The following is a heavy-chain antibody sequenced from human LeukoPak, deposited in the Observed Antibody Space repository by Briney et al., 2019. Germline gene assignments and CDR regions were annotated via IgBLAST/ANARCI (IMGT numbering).Heavy chain of an antibody. CDR1: GYTFTSYG. V-gene: IGHV1-18*01. J-gene: IGHJ4*02. CDR3: ARGGYYYDKSGFYYLDY. CDR2: ISAYNGNT. D-gene: IGHD3-22*01. Sequence: ASVKVSCKASGYTFTSYGLTWVRQAPGQGLEWMGWISAYNGNTNFAQKLQGRVTMTTDTSTGTAYMELRSLRFDDTAVYYCARGGYYYDKSGFYYLDYWGQGTLVTVSS.